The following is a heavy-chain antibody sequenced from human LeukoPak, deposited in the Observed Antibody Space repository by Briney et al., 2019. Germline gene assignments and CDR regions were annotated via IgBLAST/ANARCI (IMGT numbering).Heavy chain of an antibody. J-gene: IGHJ4*02. CDR1: AFTFSNYG. D-gene: IGHD6-19*01. CDR2: ISYNGTKK. V-gene: IGHV3-30*03. Sequence: GGSLRLSCAASAFTFSNYGMHWVRQAPGKGLEWVAVISYNGTKKYYADSVKGRFTISRDNSKDTLWLQMNSLRDDDTAVYYCARGYSSPWDRYFDYWGQGILVTVSS. CDR3: ARGYSSPWDRYFDY.